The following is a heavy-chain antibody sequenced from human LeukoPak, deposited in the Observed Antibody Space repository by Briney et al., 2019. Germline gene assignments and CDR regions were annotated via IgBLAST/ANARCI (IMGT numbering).Heavy chain of an antibody. CDR1: GFTFSSYG. Sequence: GRSLRLSCAASGFTFSSYGMHWVRQAPGKGLEWVAVIWYDGSNKYYADSVKGRFTISRDNSKNTLYLQMNSLRAEDTAVYYCARDQYCCSTSCYDRAFDIWGQGTMVTVSS. CDR2: IWYDGSNK. J-gene: IGHJ3*02. V-gene: IGHV3-33*01. CDR3: ARDQYCCSTSCYDRAFDI. D-gene: IGHD2-2*01.